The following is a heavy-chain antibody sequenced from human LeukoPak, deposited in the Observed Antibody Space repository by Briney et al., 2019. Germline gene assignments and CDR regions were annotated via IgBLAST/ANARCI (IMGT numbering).Heavy chain of an antibody. Sequence: SETLSLTCTVSGDSINTTSYHWGSIRQPPGQGLEWIGSIYHSVQTYYNPSLKSRVTISADASNNQFSLRLSSVTAADTALYYCARVYWGCSIDYWGQGALVTVSS. J-gene: IGHJ4*02. CDR1: GDSINTTSYH. CDR3: ARVYWGCSIDY. V-gene: IGHV4-39*01. D-gene: IGHD3-16*01. CDR2: IYHSVQT.